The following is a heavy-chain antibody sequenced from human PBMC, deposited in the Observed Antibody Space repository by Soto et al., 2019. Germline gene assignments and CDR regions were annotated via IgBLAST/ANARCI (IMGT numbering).Heavy chain of an antibody. Sequence: EVQLVESGGGLVKPGGSLRLSCAASGFTFSNAWMNWVRQAPGKGLGWVGRIKSKTDAGTTDYAAPVKGRITISRDDSKNTLYRQMNSLKTEDTAVYYCTTRISSGWTNDYWGQGTLVTVSS. J-gene: IGHJ4*02. D-gene: IGHD6-19*01. CDR2: IKSKTDAGTT. CDR3: TTRISSGWTNDY. V-gene: IGHV3-15*07. CDR1: GFTFSNAW.